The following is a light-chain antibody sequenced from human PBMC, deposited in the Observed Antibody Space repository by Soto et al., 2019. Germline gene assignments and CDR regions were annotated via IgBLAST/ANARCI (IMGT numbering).Light chain of an antibody. J-gene: IGKJ1*01. CDR3: QQYESYYPWT. V-gene: IGKV1-5*01. Sequence: DIQMTQSPSALSASVGDRATITCRSSQSISSWLAWYQQKPGKAPKLLIYDASTLQSGVPSRYSGSGSGTEFTLTISNLQHDDFANYYCQQYESYYPWTFGQGTKVDIK. CDR1: QSISSW. CDR2: DAS.